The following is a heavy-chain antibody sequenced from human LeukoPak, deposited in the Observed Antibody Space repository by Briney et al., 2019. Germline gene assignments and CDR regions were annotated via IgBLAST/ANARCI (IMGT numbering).Heavy chain of an antibody. V-gene: IGHV4-38-2*01. CDR3: ARQRKNIVVVPAANGAGVWY. Sequence: SETLSLTCAVSGYSISSGYFWGWIRQPPGKGLEWIGSIYHSGSTYYNPSLKSRVTISVDTSKNQFSLKLSSVTAADTAVYYCARQRKNIVVVPAANGAGVWYWGQGTLVTVSS. CDR2: IYHSGST. CDR1: GYSISSGYF. J-gene: IGHJ4*02. D-gene: IGHD2-2*01.